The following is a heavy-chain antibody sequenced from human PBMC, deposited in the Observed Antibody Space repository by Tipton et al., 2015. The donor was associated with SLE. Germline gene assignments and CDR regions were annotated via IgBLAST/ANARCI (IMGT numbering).Heavy chain of an antibody. D-gene: IGHD2-21*01. CDR2: ISAYSGHT. CDR1: GYTFTSYD. CDR3: AAAYCGADCYSRYYGMDV. V-gene: IGHV1-18*01. Sequence: QSGPEVKRPGASVKVSCKASGYTFTSYDITWVRQAPGQGLEWMGWISAYSGHTKYAQKLQGRVTMTTDTSTTTAYMDLSSLRFEDTAMYYCAAAYCGADCYSRYYGMDVWGQGTTVTVSS. J-gene: IGHJ6*02.